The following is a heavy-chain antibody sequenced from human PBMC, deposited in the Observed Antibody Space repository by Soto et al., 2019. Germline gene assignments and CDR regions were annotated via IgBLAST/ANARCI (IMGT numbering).Heavy chain of an antibody. V-gene: IGHV3-21*01. CDR1: GFTFSSYS. Sequence: RLSCAASGFTFSSYSMNWVRQAPGKGLEWASSISSSSSYIYYADSVKGRFTISRDNAKNSLYLQMNSLRAEDTAVYYCARSGDSSGYGAFDIWGQGTMVTVSS. CDR2: ISSSSSYI. D-gene: IGHD3-22*01. CDR3: ARSGDSSGYGAFDI. J-gene: IGHJ3*02.